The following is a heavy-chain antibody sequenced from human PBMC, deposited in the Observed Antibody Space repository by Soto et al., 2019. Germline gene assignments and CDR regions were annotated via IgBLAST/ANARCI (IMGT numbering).Heavy chain of an antibody. CDR2: ISSSGGTP. V-gene: IGHV3-23*01. CDR1: GFSFSIYV. D-gene: IGHD3-22*01. CDR3: AKGLYDNSGYYYTD. J-gene: IGHJ4*02. Sequence: EVQLLESGGGLVQPGGSLRVSCAASGFSFSIYVMTWVRQAPGKGLEWVSSISSSGGTPYYEDSVKGRFTISRDNSKDTLFLQMHSLRAEDTAVYSCAKGLYDNSGYYYTDWGQGTLVTVSS.